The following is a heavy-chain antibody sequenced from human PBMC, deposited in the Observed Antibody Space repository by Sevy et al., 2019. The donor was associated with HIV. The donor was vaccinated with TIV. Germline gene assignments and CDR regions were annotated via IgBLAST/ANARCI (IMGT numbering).Heavy chain of an antibody. CDR1: GGSISGSNYY. Sequence: SETLSLICTVSGGSISGSNYYWGWIRQPPGEGLEWIGSIDFSESAYSNPSLNSRVTISVDTSKNQFSLRLSSVTAAGTAVYYCARQDIIVSSSPRSKTLHYWGQGTSVTVSS. CDR2: IDFSESA. D-gene: IGHD2-2*01. J-gene: IGHJ4*02. CDR3: ARQDIIVSSSPRSKTLHY. V-gene: IGHV4-39*01.